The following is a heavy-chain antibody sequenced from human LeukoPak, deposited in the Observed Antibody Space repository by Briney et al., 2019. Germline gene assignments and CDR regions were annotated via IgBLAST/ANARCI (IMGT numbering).Heavy chain of an antibody. CDR3: ARGGHYYESSGYYHDAFDI. J-gene: IGHJ3*02. V-gene: IGHV3-53*01. Sequence: GGSLRLSCAASGFAVSSNYMSWVRQAPGKGLEWVSVIYSGGGTYYANSVKGRFTISRDNSKNTLYLQMNSLRAEDTAVYYCARGGHYYESSGYYHDAFDIWGQGTMVTVSS. D-gene: IGHD3-22*01. CDR2: IYSGGGT. CDR1: GFAVSSNY.